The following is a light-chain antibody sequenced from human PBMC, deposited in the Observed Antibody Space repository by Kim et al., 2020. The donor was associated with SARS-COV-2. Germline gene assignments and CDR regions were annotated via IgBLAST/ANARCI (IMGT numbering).Light chain of an antibody. CDR1: SNNVGNQG. CDR2: MND. V-gene: IGLV10-54*01. Sequence: RQPATLTCTGNSNNVGNQGAAWLQQHQGHPPKHLFDMNDNRPSGISVRLSASRSGNTASLTITGLQPEDEADYYCSAWDTDLSGWVFGGGTQLTVL. J-gene: IGLJ3*02. CDR3: SAWDTDLSGWV.